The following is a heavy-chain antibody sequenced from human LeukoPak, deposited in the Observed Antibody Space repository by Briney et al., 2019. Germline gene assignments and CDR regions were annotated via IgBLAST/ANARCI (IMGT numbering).Heavy chain of an antibody. J-gene: IGHJ4*02. Sequence: ASVKVSCKASGYTFTGYYMHWVRQAPGQGLEWMGWNNPNSGGTNYAQKFQGRVTMTRDTSISTAYMELSRLRSDDTAVYYCARVPIVVVPAAIPYFDYWGQGTLVTVSS. D-gene: IGHD2-2*01. CDR3: ARVPIVVVPAAIPYFDY. CDR2: NNPNSGGT. CDR1: GYTFTGYY. V-gene: IGHV1-2*02.